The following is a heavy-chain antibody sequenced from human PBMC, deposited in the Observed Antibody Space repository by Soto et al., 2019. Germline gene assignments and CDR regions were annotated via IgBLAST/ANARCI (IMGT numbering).Heavy chain of an antibody. Sequence: QVQLVQSGAEVKKPGSSVKVSCKASGGTFSSYAISWVRQAPGQGLERRGGIIPIFGTATYAQKFQGRVTITADESTSTAYMELSSLRSEDTAVYYCARDGGVYDYSPFDYWGQGTLVTVSS. J-gene: IGHJ4*02. CDR1: GGTFSSYA. CDR3: ARDGGVYDYSPFDY. D-gene: IGHD4-4*01. V-gene: IGHV1-69*12. CDR2: IIPIFGTA.